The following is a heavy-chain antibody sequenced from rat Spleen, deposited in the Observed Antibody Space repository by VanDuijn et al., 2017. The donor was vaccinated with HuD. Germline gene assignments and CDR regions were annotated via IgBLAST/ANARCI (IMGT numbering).Heavy chain of an antibody. CDR3: TTDRDYYSSYIPRFAY. CDR2: ISTGGGGT. V-gene: IGHV5-27*01. CDR1: GFTFSNYY. Sequence: EVQLVESGGGLVQPGRSLKLSCAASGFTFSNYYMAWVRQAPPKGLEWVAYISTGGGGTYYRDSVKGRFTISRDNAKSTQYLQMDSLRPEDTATYYCTTDRDYYSSYIPRFAYWGQGTLVTVSS. D-gene: IGHD1-2*01. J-gene: IGHJ3*01.